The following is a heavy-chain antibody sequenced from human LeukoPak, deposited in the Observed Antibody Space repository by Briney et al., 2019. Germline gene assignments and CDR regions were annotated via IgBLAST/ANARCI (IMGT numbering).Heavy chain of an antibody. D-gene: IGHD2-2*01. Sequence: GGSLRLSCVASGLTFRNYGFHGVRQAPGKRVEWVAIIYSGGGTTKYYAESVKDRFTITRDDSRDTLYLQMNSLRAEDTAVYYCVVILVPGGVWHFDLWGRGTLVTVSS. V-gene: IGHV3-33*03. CDR3: VVILVPGGVWHFDL. CDR1: GLTFRNYG. CDR2: IYSGGGTTK. J-gene: IGHJ2*01.